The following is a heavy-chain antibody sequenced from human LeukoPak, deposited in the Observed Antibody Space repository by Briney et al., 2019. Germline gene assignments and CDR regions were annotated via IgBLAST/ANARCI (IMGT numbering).Heavy chain of an antibody. CDR2: IYHSGRT. CDR1: GYPISSGYS. J-gene: IGHJ4*02. D-gene: IGHD6-19*01. Sequence: SETLSLTCTVSGYPISSGYSWGWIRQSPGKGLEWIGTIYHSGRTYYNPSLKSRVTISVDTSKNQFSLKLSSVTAADTAVYYCARDLGQWLVKYYFDYWGQGTLVTVSS. CDR3: ARDLGQWLVKYYFDY. V-gene: IGHV4-38-2*02.